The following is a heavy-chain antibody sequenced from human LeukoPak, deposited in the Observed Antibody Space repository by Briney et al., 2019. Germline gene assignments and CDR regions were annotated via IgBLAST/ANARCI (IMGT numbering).Heavy chain of an antibody. J-gene: IGHJ6*03. CDR3: ARIGSGRFYYYMDV. CDR1: GFSFNDYS. D-gene: IGHD3-10*01. CDR2: ITSGSTFI. V-gene: IGHV3-21*01. Sequence: SGGSLRLSCAASGFSFNDYSMSWVRQAPGKGLEWVSSITSGSTFIYYAVSVRGRFTISRDNAKNSLYLQMNSLRAEDTAVYYCARIGSGRFYYYMDVWGKGTTVTVYS.